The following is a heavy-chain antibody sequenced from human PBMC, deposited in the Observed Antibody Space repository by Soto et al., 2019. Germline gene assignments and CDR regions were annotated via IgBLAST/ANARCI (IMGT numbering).Heavy chain of an antibody. D-gene: IGHD3-22*01. J-gene: IGHJ4*02. CDR2: VYYSGST. V-gene: IGHV4-30-4*01. Sequence: QVLLEESGPGLVKPSQTLSLTCIVSGGSVSSGYHYWSWIRQPPGKGLEWIGYVYYSGSTYYNPSLGSRVTISIDTSKNQFSLKLNPVTASDAAVYFCATESSGSSPLHFDFWGQGALVSVSS. CDR1: GGSVSSGYHY. CDR3: ATESSGSSPLHFDF.